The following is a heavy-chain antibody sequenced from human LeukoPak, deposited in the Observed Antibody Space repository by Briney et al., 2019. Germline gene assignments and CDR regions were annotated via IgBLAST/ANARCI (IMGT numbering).Heavy chain of an antibody. Sequence: PSETLSLTCTVSGGSISSYYWSWIRQPPGKGLEWIGYIYYSGSTNYNPSLKSRVTISVDTSKNQFSLKLSSVTAADTAVYYCARVPIVVVMVSWFDPWGQGTLVTVSS. V-gene: IGHV4-59*01. CDR2: IYYSGST. J-gene: IGHJ5*02. CDR1: GGSISSYY. D-gene: IGHD3-22*01. CDR3: ARVPIVVVMVSWFDP.